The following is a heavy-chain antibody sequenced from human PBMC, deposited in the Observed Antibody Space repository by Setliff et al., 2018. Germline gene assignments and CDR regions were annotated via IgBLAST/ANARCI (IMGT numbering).Heavy chain of an antibody. CDR1: GGSISSYY. J-gene: IGHJ6*02. Sequence: SETLSLTCTVSGGSISSYYWSWIRQPPGKGLEWIGDIYYSGSANYNPSLKSRVTISVDTSKNQFSLKLSSVTAADTAVYYCARDRPIAAAGTFIRYYYYYGMDVWGQGTTVTVSS. CDR2: IYYSGSA. CDR3: ARDRPIAAAGTFIRYYYYYGMDV. D-gene: IGHD6-13*01. V-gene: IGHV4-59*01.